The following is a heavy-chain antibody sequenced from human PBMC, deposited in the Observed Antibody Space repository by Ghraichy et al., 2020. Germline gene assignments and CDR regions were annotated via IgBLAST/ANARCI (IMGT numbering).Heavy chain of an antibody. CDR1: GFTFSNYW. CDR3: ARVFGGYYTADF. V-gene: IGHV3-7*03. J-gene: IGHJ4*02. D-gene: IGHD3-16*01. Sequence: GGSLRLSCAASGFTFSNYWMSWVRQAPGKGLEWVANINEDGAAKNYVDSVRGRFTISRDNAKNSLYLQMNSLRAEDAAVYYCARVFGGYYTADFWGQGTLVTVSS. CDR2: INEDGAAK.